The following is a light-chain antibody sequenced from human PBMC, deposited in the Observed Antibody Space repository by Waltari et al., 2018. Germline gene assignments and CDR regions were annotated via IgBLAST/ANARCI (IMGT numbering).Light chain of an antibody. CDR3: QQYYDYPWT. J-gene: IGKJ1*01. Sequence: DIQMTQSPSSLSASVGDRVTITCQASHDISNYLNWYQQKPGKAPKLLIYDASNLETGVPSRFSGSGSGTDFSFTISSLQPEDIATYYCQQYYDYPWTFGQGTKVEIK. CDR1: HDISNY. CDR2: DAS. V-gene: IGKV1-33*01.